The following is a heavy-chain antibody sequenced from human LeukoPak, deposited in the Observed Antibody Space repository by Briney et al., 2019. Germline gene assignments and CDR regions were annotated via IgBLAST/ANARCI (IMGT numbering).Heavy chain of an antibody. J-gene: IGHJ4*02. V-gene: IGHV3-30*02. CDR2: IHSDGSNK. D-gene: IGHD5-18*01. CDR1: GFTFSSYA. Sequence: GGSLRLSCAASGFTFSSYAMHWVRQAPGKGLEWVAFIHSDGSNKHYADSVKGRFTISRENSKNMLFLQMKSLRAEDTAVYYCAKGPRDHSYGRSWRYFDYWGQGTLVTVSS. CDR3: AKGPRDHSYGRSWRYFDY.